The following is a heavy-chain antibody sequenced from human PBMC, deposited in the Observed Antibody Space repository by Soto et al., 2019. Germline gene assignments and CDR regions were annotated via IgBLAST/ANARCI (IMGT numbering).Heavy chain of an antibody. V-gene: IGHV1-18*01. CDR1: GYTFTSYG. J-gene: IGHJ4*02. Sequence: ASVKVSCKASGYTFTSYGISWVRQAPGQGLEWMGWISAYNGNTNYAQKLQGRVTMTTDTSTSTAYIELRSLRSDETAVYYCARKADIVVVPAARNFDYWGQGTLVTVSX. CDR2: ISAYNGNT. D-gene: IGHD2-2*01. CDR3: ARKADIVVVPAARNFDY.